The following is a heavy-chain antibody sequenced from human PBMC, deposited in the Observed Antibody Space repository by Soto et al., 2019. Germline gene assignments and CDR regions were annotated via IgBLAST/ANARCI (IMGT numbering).Heavy chain of an antibody. Sequence: SGPTLVNPTQTLTLTCTFSGFSLSTSGMCVSWIRQPPGKALEWLALIDWDDDKYYSTSLKTRLTISKDTSKNQVVLTMTNMDPVDTATYYCARIPAVQLSHYYYHGMDVWGQGTTVTVSS. J-gene: IGHJ6*02. D-gene: IGHD5-18*01. CDR1: GFSLSTSGMC. CDR3: ARIPAVQLSHYYYHGMDV. CDR2: IDWDDDK. V-gene: IGHV2-70*01.